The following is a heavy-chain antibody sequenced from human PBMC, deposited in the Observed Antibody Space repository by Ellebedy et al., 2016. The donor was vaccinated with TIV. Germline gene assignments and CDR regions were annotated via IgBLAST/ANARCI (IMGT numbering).Heavy chain of an antibody. V-gene: IGHV3-7*03. CDR3: ARVSHGYSVYNLVYWYFDI. Sequence: GGSLRLSCAASGFTVSSNYMSWVRQAPGKGLEWVANIKEDGSGKYYVASVKGRFTISRDNAKNSLYLQMNSLTAEDTAVYYCARVSHGYSVYNLVYWYFDIWGRGTLVTVSS. D-gene: IGHD5/OR15-5a*01. J-gene: IGHJ2*01. CDR1: GFTVSSNY. CDR2: IKEDGSGK.